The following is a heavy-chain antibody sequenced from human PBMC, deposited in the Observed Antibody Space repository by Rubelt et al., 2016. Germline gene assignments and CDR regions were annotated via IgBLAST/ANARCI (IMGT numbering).Heavy chain of an antibody. J-gene: IGHJ5*02. CDR3: AKGADYLRNLNWFDP. D-gene: IGHD3-10*01. Sequence: GSLRLSCAASGFTVSSNYMSWVRQAPGKGLEWVSTVSYSGDTTYFADSRDNSKNTLYLQMNSLRAEDTAVYYCAKGADYLRNLNWFDPWGQGTLVTASP. CDR1: GFTVSSNY. V-gene: IGHV3-23*01. CDR2: VSYSGDTT.